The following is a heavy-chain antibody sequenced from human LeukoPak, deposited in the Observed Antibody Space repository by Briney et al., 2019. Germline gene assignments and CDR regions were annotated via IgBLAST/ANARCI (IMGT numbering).Heavy chain of an antibody. CDR3: ARENVDYDFWSGYPNWFDP. CDR1: GFTFSNYW. V-gene: IGHV3-7*05. J-gene: IGHJ5*02. CDR2: IRQDGSEK. Sequence: GGSLRLSCAASGFTFSNYWMSWVRQAPGKGLERVANIRQDGSEKYYVDSVKGRFTISRDNAKKSLYLQMNSLRAEDTAVYYCARENVDYDFWSGYPNWFDPWGQGTLVTVSS. D-gene: IGHD3-3*01.